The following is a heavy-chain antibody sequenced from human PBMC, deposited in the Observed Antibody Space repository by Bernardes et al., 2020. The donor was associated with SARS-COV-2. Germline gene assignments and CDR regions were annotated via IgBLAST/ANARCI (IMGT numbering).Heavy chain of an antibody. V-gene: IGHV3-23*01. CDR2: ISGSGGNT. D-gene: IGHD1-26*01. CDR3: ARSGRGADHYYMDV. Sequence: GGSLRLSCAASGFTFSSYAMSWVRQAPGKGLEWVSGISGSGGNTYYADSVKGRFTISRDNSKNTVYLEMNSLRAEDTAVYYCARSGRGADHYYMDVWGKGTTVTVSS. J-gene: IGHJ6*03. CDR1: GFTFSSYA.